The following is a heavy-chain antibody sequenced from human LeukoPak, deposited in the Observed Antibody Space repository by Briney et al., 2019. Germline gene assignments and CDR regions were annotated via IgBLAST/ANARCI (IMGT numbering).Heavy chain of an antibody. V-gene: IGHV4-59*12. CDR3: ARRAGSSWPRAPHYYYYYMDV. CDR2: IYYSGST. D-gene: IGHD6-13*01. J-gene: IGHJ6*03. Sequence: SETLSLTCTVSGDSISSYYWSWIRQPPGKGLEWIGYIYYSGSTNYNPSLESRVTISVDTSKNQFSLKLSSVTAADTAVYYCARRAGSSWPRAPHYYYYYMDVWGKGTTVTISS. CDR1: GDSISSYY.